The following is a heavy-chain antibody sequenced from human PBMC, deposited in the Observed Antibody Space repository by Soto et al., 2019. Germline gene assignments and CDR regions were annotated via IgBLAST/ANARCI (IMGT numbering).Heavy chain of an antibody. J-gene: IGHJ4*02. CDR3: ARASSRYCSRSSCYGDY. CDR2: INPYDATT. D-gene: IGHD2-2*01. CDR1: GYTLSTHF. Sequence: QVHLVQSGAEVKKPGNSVKISCKASGYTLSTHFLHWVRQAPGRGLEWVGIINPYDATTSSPQKFWGRVTMTADTSTNTVYLELTSLSSEDTAVYYCARASSRYCSRSSCYGDYWGQGTLVTVSS. V-gene: IGHV1-46*01.